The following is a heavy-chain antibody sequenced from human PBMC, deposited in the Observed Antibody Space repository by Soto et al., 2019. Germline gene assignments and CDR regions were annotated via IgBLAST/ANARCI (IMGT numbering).Heavy chain of an antibody. D-gene: IGHD1-26*01. Sequence: EVQLLESGGGLVQPGGSLRLSCAASGFTFSSYAMNWVRQAPGKGLEWVSGISASGGSSYFTDSVKGRFTIFRDNSKNTMYMQINCLRADDTAVYYCARDLLAGSGALLQNFQYWGQGTLVTVSS. V-gene: IGHV3-23*01. J-gene: IGHJ1*01. CDR3: ARDLLAGSGALLQNFQY. CDR1: GFTFSSYA. CDR2: ISASGGSS.